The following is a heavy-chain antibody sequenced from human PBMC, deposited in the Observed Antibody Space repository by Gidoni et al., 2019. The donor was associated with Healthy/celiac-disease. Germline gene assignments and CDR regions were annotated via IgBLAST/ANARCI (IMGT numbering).Heavy chain of an antibody. V-gene: IGHV3-53*01. CDR3: ARDFPYYGMDV. CDR2: IYSGGST. J-gene: IGHJ6*02. Sequence: SWVRQAPGKGLEWVSVIYSGGSTYYADSVKGRFTISRDNSKNTLYLQMNSLRAEDTAVYYCARDFPYYGMDVWGQGTTVTVSS.